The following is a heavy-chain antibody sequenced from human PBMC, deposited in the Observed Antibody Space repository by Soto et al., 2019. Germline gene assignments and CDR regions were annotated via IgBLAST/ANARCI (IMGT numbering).Heavy chain of an antibody. Sequence: ASVKVSCKASGYTFISRYIHSVRHAPGQGLEWMGIINPSGGSTTYAQKFQGRVTMTRDTSTSTGYMELSSLRSEDTAVYYCARGGSGSTSSPEAFDIWGQGTMVTVSS. CDR1: GYTFISRY. J-gene: IGHJ3*02. D-gene: IGHD2-2*01. CDR3: ARGGSGSTSSPEAFDI. V-gene: IGHV1-46*01. CDR2: INPSGGST.